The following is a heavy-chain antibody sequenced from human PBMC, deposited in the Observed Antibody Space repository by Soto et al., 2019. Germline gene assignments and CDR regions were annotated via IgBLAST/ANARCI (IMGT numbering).Heavy chain of an antibody. J-gene: IGHJ6*02. V-gene: IGHV3-23*01. D-gene: IGHD3-22*01. CDR1: GFTFGIYA. Sequence: GSLRLSCAASGFTFGIYAISWFRPAPGKGLEWLSAISTSGDKTYYADSVEGRFTISRDNSKNTLYLQMNSLRVDDTAVYDCAKPLYEDVVVTDGKDAWGQGTTVTVS. CDR2: ISTSGDKT. CDR3: AKPLYEDVVVTDGKDA.